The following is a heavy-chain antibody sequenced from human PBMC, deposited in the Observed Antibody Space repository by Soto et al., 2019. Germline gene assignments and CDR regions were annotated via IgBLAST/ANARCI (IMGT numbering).Heavy chain of an antibody. CDR2: MYHSGST. Sequence: PSETLSLTCAVSGGSISSGGYSWSWIRQPPGKGLEWIGYMYHSGSTYYNPSLKSRVTISIDRSKNQFSLKLSSVTAADTAVYYCARLRYSYGSSFDYWGQGTLVTVSS. D-gene: IGHD5-18*01. V-gene: IGHV4-30-2*01. CDR1: GGSISSGGYS. CDR3: ARLRYSYGSSFDY. J-gene: IGHJ4*02.